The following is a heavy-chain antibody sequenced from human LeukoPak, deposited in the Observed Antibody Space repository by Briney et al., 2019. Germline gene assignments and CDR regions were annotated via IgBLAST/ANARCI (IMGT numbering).Heavy chain of an antibody. V-gene: IGHV3-30*02. CDR2: IRFDGNNK. J-gene: IGHJ6*03. Sequence: GGSLRLSCTASGFTFSNYDMHWVRQAPGKGLEWVAFIRFDGNNKYYADSVKGRFTISRDNSKNTLYLQMNSLRAEDTAVYYCAKDGRYSSSWYGSAPYYYYYMDVWGKGTTVTISS. CDR3: AKDGRYSSSWYGSAPYYYYYMDV. D-gene: IGHD6-13*01. CDR1: GFTFSNYD.